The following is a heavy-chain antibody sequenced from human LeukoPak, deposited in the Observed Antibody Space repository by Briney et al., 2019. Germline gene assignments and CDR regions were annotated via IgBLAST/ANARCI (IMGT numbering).Heavy chain of an antibody. CDR1: GGSFSGYY. CDR3: ARLGGMRGGSSIDY. D-gene: IGHD1-26*01. J-gene: IGHJ4*02. V-gene: IGHV4-34*01. CDR2: INHSGST. Sequence: SETLSLTCAVYGGSFSGYYWSWIRQPPGKGLEWIGEINHSGSTNYNPSLKSRVTISVDTSKNQFSLKLSPVTATDTAVYYCARLGGMRGGSSIDYWGQGTLVTVSS.